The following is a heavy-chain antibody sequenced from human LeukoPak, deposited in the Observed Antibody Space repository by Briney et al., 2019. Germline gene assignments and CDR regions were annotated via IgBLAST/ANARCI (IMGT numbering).Heavy chain of an antibody. D-gene: IGHD1-20*01. CDR1: GFIVSGNY. V-gene: IGHV3-53*01. J-gene: IGHJ4*02. Sequence: QPGGSLRLSCAASGFIVSGNYMSWVRQAPGKGLEWVSVIYSGGSTYYADSVKGRFTISRDNSKNTLFLQMNNLRAEDTAVYYCARVAFRSSSYISGIDYWGQGTLVTVS. CDR3: ARVAFRSSSYISGIDY. CDR2: IYSGGST.